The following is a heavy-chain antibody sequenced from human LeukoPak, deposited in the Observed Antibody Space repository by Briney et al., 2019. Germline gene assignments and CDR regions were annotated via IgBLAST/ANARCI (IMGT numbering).Heavy chain of an antibody. CDR1: GDSISSGDYY. Sequence: TLSLTCTVFGDSISSGDYYWSWIRQPAGKGLEWIGRISSSGSTNYNPSLKSRVTISVDTSKNQFSLKLSSVTAADTAVYFCARGPYSYDSSGAFDIWGQGTMVTVSS. D-gene: IGHD3-22*01. J-gene: IGHJ3*02. CDR3: ARGPYSYDSSGAFDI. V-gene: IGHV4-61*02. CDR2: ISSSGST.